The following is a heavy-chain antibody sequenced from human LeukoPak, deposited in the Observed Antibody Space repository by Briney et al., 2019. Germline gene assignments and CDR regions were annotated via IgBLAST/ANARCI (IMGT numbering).Heavy chain of an antibody. J-gene: IGHJ4*02. Sequence: SETLSLTCTVSGGSISSYYWSWIRQPPGKGLEWIGYTYYSGSTNYNPSLKSRVTISVDTSKNQFSLKLSSVTAADTAVYYCARKPLPYYYGSGSYYGGFDYWGQGTLVTVSS. D-gene: IGHD3-10*01. CDR2: TYYSGST. V-gene: IGHV4-59*12. CDR3: ARKPLPYYYGSGSYYGGFDY. CDR1: GGSISSYY.